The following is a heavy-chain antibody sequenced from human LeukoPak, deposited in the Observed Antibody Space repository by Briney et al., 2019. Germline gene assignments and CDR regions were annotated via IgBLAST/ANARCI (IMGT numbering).Heavy chain of an antibody. D-gene: IGHD6-13*01. CDR3: AKDQQGDLDY. J-gene: IGHJ4*02. V-gene: IGHV1-2*02. CDR2: INTSSGGT. Sequence: XGSXYTFTGYYMHWVGQAPGQGREWMGWINTSSGGTKYAQKFQGRVTIKRETSSRTAYMELSRLRSDDTAVYYCAKDQQGDLDYWGQGTLVTVSS. CDR1: XYTFTGYY.